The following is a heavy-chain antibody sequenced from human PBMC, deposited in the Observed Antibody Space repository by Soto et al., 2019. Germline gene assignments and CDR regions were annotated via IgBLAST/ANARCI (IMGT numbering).Heavy chain of an antibody. CDR3: AKDHWGSY. CDR2: ISASGDST. Sequence: QLLESGGGLVQPGGSLRLSCAASGFSFSTYAMSWVRQAPGKGLVWVSAISASGDSTYYADSVKGRFTISRDNSKNTLFLQMNTLRTEDTALYYCAKDHWGSYSGQGTLVTVSS. V-gene: IGHV3-23*01. J-gene: IGHJ4*02. D-gene: IGHD3-16*01. CDR1: GFSFSTYA.